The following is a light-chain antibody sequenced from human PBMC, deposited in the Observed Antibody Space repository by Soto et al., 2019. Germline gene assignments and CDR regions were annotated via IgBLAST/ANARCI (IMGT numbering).Light chain of an antibody. J-gene: IGKJ5*01. Sequence: IVLTQSLATLSVNPGERATHSCRASRSLSSNLAWYQQKPGQALRLLMYDISTRATGIPARFSGSGSGTEFTLTISSLQSEDFAVYCCQRSINWPPGISFGEGTRLEI. CDR3: QRSINWPPGIS. V-gene: IGKV3D-15*01. CDR2: DIS. CDR1: RSLSSN.